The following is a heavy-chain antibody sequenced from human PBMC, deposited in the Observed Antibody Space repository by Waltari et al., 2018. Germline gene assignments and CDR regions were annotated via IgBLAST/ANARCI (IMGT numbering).Heavy chain of an antibody. J-gene: IGHJ4*02. CDR1: AGSVSSLY. CDR2: IYDSGTT. V-gene: IGHV4-59*02. D-gene: IGHD5-12*01. Sequence: QVQLPESGPGLVRPSDTLSLTCTVHAGSVSSLYWGWFRQPPGKGLEWIGHIYDSGTTNLNPSLKNRVSISADTLKNQFSLTLYSVTAADTAVYYCAREGGNSVYADFRYFDYWGQGILVTASS. CDR3: AREGGNSVYADFRYFDY.